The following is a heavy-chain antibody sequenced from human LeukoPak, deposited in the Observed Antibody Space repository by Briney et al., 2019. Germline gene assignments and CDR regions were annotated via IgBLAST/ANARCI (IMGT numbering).Heavy chain of an antibody. D-gene: IGHD6-19*01. CDR3: ARGQWPIDF. J-gene: IGHJ4*02. CDR2: IYNSGST. Sequence: SETLSLTCTVSGGSISSSSYYWGWIRQPPGKGLEWIGSIYNSGSTYYNPSLKSRITISLDTSKNQFSLKATSMTAADTAVYYCARGQWPIDFWGQGVLVTVSS. CDR1: GGSISSSSYY. V-gene: IGHV4-39*07.